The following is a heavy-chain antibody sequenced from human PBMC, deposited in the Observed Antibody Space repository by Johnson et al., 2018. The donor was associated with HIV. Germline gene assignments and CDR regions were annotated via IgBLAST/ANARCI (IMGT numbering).Heavy chain of an antibody. Sequence: VQVVESGGGVVRPGGSLRLSCAASGFTFNDYGMTWVRHAPGKGLEWVSGINWNGGSTDYADSVTGRFTISRDNAKNSLYLQMNSRRAEDTAFYYCARVLIVVVVGAEIDAFDIWGQGTMVTVSS. CDR1: GFTFNDYG. J-gene: IGHJ3*02. CDR3: ARVLIVVVVGAEIDAFDI. D-gene: IGHD2-15*01. V-gene: IGHV3-20*04. CDR2: INWNGGST.